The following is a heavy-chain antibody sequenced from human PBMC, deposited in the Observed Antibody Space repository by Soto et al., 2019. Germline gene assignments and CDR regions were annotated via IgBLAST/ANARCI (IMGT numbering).Heavy chain of an antibody. V-gene: IGHV4-39*01. CDR2: IYYSGST. CDR3: ARHPARYCSGGSCRTYYYYYYMDV. CDR1: GGSISSSGYY. Sequence: QLQLQESGPGLVKPSETLSLTCTVSGGSISSSGYYWGWIRQPPGKGLEWIGSIYYSGSTYYNPSLKSRVTISVDTSKNQFSLKLSSVTAADTAVYYCARHPARYCSGGSCRTYYYYYYMDVWGKGTTVTVSS. J-gene: IGHJ6*03. D-gene: IGHD2-15*01.